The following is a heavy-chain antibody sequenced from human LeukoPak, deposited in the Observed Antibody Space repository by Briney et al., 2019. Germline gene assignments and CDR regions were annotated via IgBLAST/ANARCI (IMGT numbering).Heavy chain of an antibody. CDR3: ARDGTAYSSSWTPFDY. J-gene: IGHJ4*02. CDR2: ISTYTGNT. Sequence: ASVKVSCKTSGYTFSNYGLNWVRQAPGQGLEWMAWISTYTGNTNYPQKFQGRVTLTTDTSTSTVYMELGTLRSDDTAVYFCARDGTAYSSSWTPFDYWGQGTPVTVSS. V-gene: IGHV1-18*01. CDR1: GYTFSNYG. D-gene: IGHD6-19*01.